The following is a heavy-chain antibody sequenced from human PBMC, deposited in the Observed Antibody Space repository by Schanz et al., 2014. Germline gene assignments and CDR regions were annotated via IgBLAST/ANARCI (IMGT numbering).Heavy chain of an antibody. CDR2: FDAHDGRA. J-gene: IGHJ4*02. CDR1: GFSFGNYG. D-gene: IGHD3-10*01. CDR3: AKYRGYYRVSGSYRELEY. Sequence: EVKMVESGGGLVKPGGSLRLSCEASGFSFGNYGMSWVRQAPGKGLEWVSGFDAHDGRAYYADSVKGRFTISRDNSKNTLYLQMNSLRPEDTAVYYCAKYRGYYRVSGSYRELEYWGQGTLVTVSS. V-gene: IGHV3-23*04.